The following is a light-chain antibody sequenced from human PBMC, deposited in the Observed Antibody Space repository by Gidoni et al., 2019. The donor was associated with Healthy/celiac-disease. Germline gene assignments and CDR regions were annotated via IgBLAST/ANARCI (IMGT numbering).Light chain of an antibody. J-gene: IGLJ2*01. V-gene: IGLV2-8*01. CDR3: SSYAGSNNLV. CDR1: SSYVGGYNY. Sequence: QSALTQPPSASGSPGQSVTISCTGTSSYVGGYNYVSWYQQHPGKAPELMIYEVSKRPSGVPDRFSGSKSGNTASLTVSGLQAEDEADYYCSSYAGSNNLVFGGGTKLTVL. CDR2: EVS.